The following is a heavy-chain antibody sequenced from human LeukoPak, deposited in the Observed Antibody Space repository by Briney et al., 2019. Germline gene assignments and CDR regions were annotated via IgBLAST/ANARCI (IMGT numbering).Heavy chain of an antibody. CDR2: IYTSGST. D-gene: IGHD2-21*02. J-gene: IGHJ6*03. CDR3: ARVVVVTAAREAYYYYYYVDV. V-gene: IGHV4-61*02. CDR1: GGSISSGSYY. Sequence: SETLSLTCTVSGGSISSGSYYWSWIRQSAGKGLEWIGRIYTSGSTNYNPSLKSRVTISVDTSKNQFSLKLSSVTAADTAVYYCARVVVVTAAREAYYYYYYVDVWGKGTTVTISS.